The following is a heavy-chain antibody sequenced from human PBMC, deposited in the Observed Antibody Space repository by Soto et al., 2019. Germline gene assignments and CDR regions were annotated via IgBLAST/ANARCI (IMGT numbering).Heavy chain of an antibody. CDR2: ISGSGGST. V-gene: IGHV3-23*01. CDR3: AFGNLSYYFDF. D-gene: IGHD3-16*01. Sequence: VGPLRLSCAASGLPFRSYAMRWVRKAPGKGLEWVSAISGSGGSTYYADSVKGRFTISRDNSKNALYLQMNSLRAEDTAVYHCAFGNLSYYFDFWGQGTPVTVSS. J-gene: IGHJ4*02. CDR1: GLPFRSYA.